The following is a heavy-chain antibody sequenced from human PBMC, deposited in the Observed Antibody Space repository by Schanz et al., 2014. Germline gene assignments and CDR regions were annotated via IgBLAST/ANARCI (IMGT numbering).Heavy chain of an antibody. D-gene: IGHD6-13*01. CDR1: GFTFSSYA. CDR3: TKPDTPAALTDPSVWFDP. CDR2: ISGSGVST. Sequence: QLLESGGGLVQPGGSLRLSCAASGFTFSSYAMSWVRQAPGKGLEWILAISGSGVSTHYADSVKGRFTISRDNSKSTLYLQVNSLRPEDTAIYYCTKPDTPAALTDPSVWFDPWGQGTLVTVSS. J-gene: IGHJ5*02. V-gene: IGHV3-23*01.